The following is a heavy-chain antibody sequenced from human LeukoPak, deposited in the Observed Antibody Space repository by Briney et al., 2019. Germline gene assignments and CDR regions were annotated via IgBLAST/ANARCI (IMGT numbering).Heavy chain of an antibody. CDR1: GYTFTSYD. J-gene: IGHJ3*02. CDR3: AREGYSSSVDHDAFDI. D-gene: IGHD6-13*01. V-gene: IGHV1-8*02. CDR2: MNPNSGNT. Sequence: ASVKVSCKASGYTFTSYDINWVRQATGQGLEWMGWMNPNSGNTCYAQKFQGRVTMTRDMSTSTVYMELSSLRSEDTAVYYCAREGYSSSVDHDAFDIWGQGTMVTVSS.